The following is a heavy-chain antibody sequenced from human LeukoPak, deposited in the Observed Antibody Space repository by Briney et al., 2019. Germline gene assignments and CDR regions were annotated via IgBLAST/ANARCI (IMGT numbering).Heavy chain of an antibody. D-gene: IGHD3-22*01. CDR2: INRDGGST. CDR1: GFTFTSYA. Sequence: PGGSLRLSCAASGFTFTSYAVSWVRQAPGKGLEWVSSINRDGGSTFYADSVKGRFTVSRDNSKNTLYLQMNSLRAEDPAVYYCAKYYYDGDTYSFDYWGQGTLVTVSS. V-gene: IGHV3-23*01. CDR3: AKYYYDGDTYSFDY. J-gene: IGHJ4*02.